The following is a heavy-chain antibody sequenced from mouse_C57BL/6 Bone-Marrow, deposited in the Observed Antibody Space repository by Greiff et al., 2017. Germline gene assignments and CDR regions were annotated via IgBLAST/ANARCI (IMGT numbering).Heavy chain of an antibody. CDR1: GYTFTSYW. Sequence: QVQLQQPGAELVRPGSSVKLSCKASGYTFTSYWMHWVKQRPIQGLEWIGNIDPSDSETHYNQKFKDKATLTVDKSSSTAYMQLSSLTSEDSAVYYCARYATVLATHYYYAMDYWGQGTSVTVSS. CDR2: IDPSDSET. J-gene: IGHJ4*01. V-gene: IGHV1-52*01. CDR3: ARYATVLATHYYYAMDY. D-gene: IGHD1-1*01.